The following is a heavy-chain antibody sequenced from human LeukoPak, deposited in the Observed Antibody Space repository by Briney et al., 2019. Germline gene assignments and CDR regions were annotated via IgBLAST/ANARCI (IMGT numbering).Heavy chain of an antibody. V-gene: IGHV4-61*02. J-gene: IGHJ4*02. Sequence: PSETLSLTCTVSGGSISSVSYYWSWIRQPAGRGLEWIGRIYTSGSTNYNPSLKSRVTISVGTSKHQFSLKLSSVTAADTAVYYCARTLLGIDYGSGSYDFDYWGQGTLVTVSS. CDR3: ARTLLGIDYGSGSYDFDY. CDR1: GGSISSVSYY. D-gene: IGHD3-10*01. CDR2: IYTSGST.